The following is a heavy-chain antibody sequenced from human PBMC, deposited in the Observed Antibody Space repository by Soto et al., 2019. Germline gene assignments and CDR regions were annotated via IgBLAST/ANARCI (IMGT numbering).Heavy chain of an antibody. CDR1: GYSITSGFY. Sequence: SETLSLTCGVSGYSITSGFYWGWVRQSPGKGLEWIGTISYSAKTFYNPSLASRFSTAVDSSKNQFSLRLTSVTAADTALYYCTRGAGAPWVRFDSWGRGILVTVS. CDR2: ISYSAKT. CDR3: TRGAGAPWVRFDS. J-gene: IGHJ4*02. D-gene: IGHD3-16*01. V-gene: IGHV4-38-2*01.